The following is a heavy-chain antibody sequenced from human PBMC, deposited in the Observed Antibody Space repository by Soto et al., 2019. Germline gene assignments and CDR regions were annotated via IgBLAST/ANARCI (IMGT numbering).Heavy chain of an antibody. D-gene: IGHD2-15*01. Sequence: GGSLRLSCAASGFNFSSYAMSWVRQAPGKGLEWVSAISGSGGSTYYADSVKGRFTISRDNSKNTLYLQMNSLRAEDTAVYYCAKPSSGGSCYDYWGQGTLVTVSS. J-gene: IGHJ4*02. CDR1: GFNFSSYA. CDR2: ISGSGGST. V-gene: IGHV3-23*01. CDR3: AKPSSGGSCYDY.